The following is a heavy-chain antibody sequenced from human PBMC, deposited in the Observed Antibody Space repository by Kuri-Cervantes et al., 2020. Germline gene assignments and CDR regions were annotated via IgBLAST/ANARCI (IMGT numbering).Heavy chain of an antibody. CDR1: GGTFSSYA. CDR2: IIPIFGTA. J-gene: IGHJ4*02. Sequence: SVKVSCKASGGTFSSYAISWVRQAPGQGLEWMGGIIPIFGTANYAQKFQGRATITADESTSTAYMELSSLRSEDTAVYYCARDLVGASPSWGQGTLVTVSS. CDR3: ARDLVGASPS. D-gene: IGHD1-26*01. V-gene: IGHV1-69*13.